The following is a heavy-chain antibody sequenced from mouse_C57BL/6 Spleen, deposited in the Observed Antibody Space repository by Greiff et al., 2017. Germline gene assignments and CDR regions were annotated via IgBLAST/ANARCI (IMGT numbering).Heavy chain of an antibody. V-gene: IGHV1-15*01. J-gene: IGHJ4*01. CDR3: TRFPDLLLPFRGAMDY. Sequence: QVQLQQSGAELVRPGASVTLSCKASGYTFTDYEMHWVKQTPVHGLEWIGAIDPETGGTAYNQKFKGKAILTADKSSSTAYMELRSLTSEDSAVYYCTRFPDLLLPFRGAMDYWGQGTSVTVSS. D-gene: IGHD1-1*01. CDR1: GYTFTDYE. CDR2: IDPETGGT.